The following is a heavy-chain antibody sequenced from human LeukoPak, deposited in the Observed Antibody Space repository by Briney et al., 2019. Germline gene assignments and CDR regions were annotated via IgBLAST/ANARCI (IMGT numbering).Heavy chain of an antibody. CDR2: IIPIFGTA. D-gene: IGHD3-9*01. Sequence: ASVKVSCKASGGTFSSYAISWVRQAPGQGLEWMGAIIPIFGTANYAQKFQGRVTITTDESTSTAYMELSSLRSEDTAVYYCARAVLRYFDWTSYYYYYYMDVWGKGTTVTVSS. V-gene: IGHV1-69*05. CDR1: GGTFSSYA. J-gene: IGHJ6*03. CDR3: ARAVLRYFDWTSYYYYYYMDV.